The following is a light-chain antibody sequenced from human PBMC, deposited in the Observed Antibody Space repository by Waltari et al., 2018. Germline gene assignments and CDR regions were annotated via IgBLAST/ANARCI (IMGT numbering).Light chain of an antibody. V-gene: IGLV1-47*02. CDR1: RSNIGSNY. CDR2: SNN. J-gene: IGLJ3*02. Sequence: QSVLTQPPSASGPPGQRVTISCSGSRSNIGSNYVYWYQQLPGTAPKLLIFSNNQRPSGVPDRFSGSKSGTSASRAISGLRSEDEADYYCAAWDDSLSGRVFGGGTKVTVL. CDR3: AAWDDSLSGRV.